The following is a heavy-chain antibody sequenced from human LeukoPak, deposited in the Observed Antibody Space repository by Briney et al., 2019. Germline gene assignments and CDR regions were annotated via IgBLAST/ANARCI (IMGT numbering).Heavy chain of an antibody. CDR1: GFSFSSYA. V-gene: IGHV3-64*01. D-gene: IGHD3-22*01. Sequence: QPGGSLRLPCAASGFSFSSYAMHWVRQAPGKGLEYVSAISTDGGSTYYANSVKGRFTVSRDNSKNTLYLQMGSLRAEDMAVYYCATYYDSSYAYWGQGTLVTVSS. CDR3: ATYYDSSYAY. CDR2: ISTDGGST. J-gene: IGHJ4*02.